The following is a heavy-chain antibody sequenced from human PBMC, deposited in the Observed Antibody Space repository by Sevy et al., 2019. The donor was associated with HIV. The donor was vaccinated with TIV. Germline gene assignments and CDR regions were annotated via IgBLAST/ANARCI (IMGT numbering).Heavy chain of an antibody. D-gene: IGHD2-8*01. J-gene: IGHJ4*02. V-gene: IGHV3-23*01. Sequence: GGSLRLSCAASGFTFSIYTMSWVRQAPGKGLEWVSTFCFGGSKIYYADSVKGRFTISRDNSWNTVYLQMNSLGADDTAVYYCAREGCTQPHDYWGQGTLVTVSS. CDR2: FCFGGSKI. CDR3: AREGCTQPHDY. CDR1: GFTFSIYT.